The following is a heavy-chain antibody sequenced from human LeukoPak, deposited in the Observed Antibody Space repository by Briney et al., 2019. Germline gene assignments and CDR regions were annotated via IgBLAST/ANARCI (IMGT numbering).Heavy chain of an antibody. CDR3: ARDRVDFWSGYQWGFDY. D-gene: IGHD3-3*01. CDR2: IYYSGSI. CDR1: GGSISTYY. V-gene: IGHV4-59*12. J-gene: IGHJ4*02. Sequence: SSETLSLTCTVSGGSISTYYWSWIRQPPGKGLEWIGYIYYSGSINYNPSLKSRVTMSVDTSKNQFSLKLSSVTAADTAVYYCARDRVDFWSGYQWGFDYWGQGTLVTVSS.